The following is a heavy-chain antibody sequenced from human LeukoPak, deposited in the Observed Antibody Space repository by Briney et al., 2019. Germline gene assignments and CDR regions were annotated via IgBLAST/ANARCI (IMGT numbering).Heavy chain of an antibody. CDR2: IKPDGSEN. CDR1: GSTFSSHW. Sequence: GGSLRLSCAASGSTFSSHWMSWVRQAPGKGLEWVANIKPDGSENYYVDSVKGRFAISRDNAKNSLYLQMNSLRAEDTAVYYCARTRLGAAYFDYWAQGTLVIVSS. V-gene: IGHV3-7*01. CDR3: ARTRLGAAYFDY. D-gene: IGHD6-13*01. J-gene: IGHJ4*02.